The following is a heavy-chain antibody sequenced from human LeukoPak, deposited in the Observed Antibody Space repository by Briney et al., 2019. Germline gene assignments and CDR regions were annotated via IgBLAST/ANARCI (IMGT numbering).Heavy chain of an antibody. Sequence: KASETLSLTCTVSGDSISSYYWSWIRQPAGKGLEWIGRIHPSGSTNYNPSLKSRVTISVDTSKNQFSLKLSSVTAADTAVYYCARGSSWYNIDYWGQGTLVTVSS. D-gene: IGHD6-13*01. CDR1: GDSISSYY. V-gene: IGHV4-4*07. CDR3: ARGSSWYNIDY. J-gene: IGHJ4*02. CDR2: IHPSGST.